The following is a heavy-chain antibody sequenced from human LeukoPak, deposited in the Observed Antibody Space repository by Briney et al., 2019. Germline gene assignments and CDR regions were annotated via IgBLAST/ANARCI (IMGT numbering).Heavy chain of an antibody. J-gene: IGHJ6*03. Sequence: SETLSLTCSVSGGSISSYYWSWIRQPAGKGLEWIGRIHTSGSTNYNPSLKSRVTMSVDTSKNQFSLKLSSVTAADTAVYYCARAGPRTYYDFWSGYPGLYYYYMDVWGKGTTVTVSS. CDR3: ARAGPRTYYDFWSGYPGLYYYYMDV. D-gene: IGHD3-3*01. V-gene: IGHV4-4*07. CDR2: IHTSGST. CDR1: GGSISSYY.